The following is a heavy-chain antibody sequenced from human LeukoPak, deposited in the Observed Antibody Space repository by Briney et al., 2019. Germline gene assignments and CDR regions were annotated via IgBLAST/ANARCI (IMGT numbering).Heavy chain of an antibody. J-gene: IGHJ4*02. CDR3: AKDIYGGQNSGY. Sequence: PGGSLRLSCAASGFTFSSYAMSWVRQTPGRGLEWVSTISGSGAGTYYPDSVKGRFTISRDNSKNTLYLQMNSLRAEDTAIYYCAKDIYGGQNSGYWGQGTLVTVSS. V-gene: IGHV3-23*01. D-gene: IGHD4-23*01. CDR2: ISGSGAGT. CDR1: GFTFSSYA.